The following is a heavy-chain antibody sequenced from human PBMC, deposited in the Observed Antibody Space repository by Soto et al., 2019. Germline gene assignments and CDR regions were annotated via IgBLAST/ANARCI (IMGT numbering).Heavy chain of an antibody. J-gene: IGHJ4*02. V-gene: IGHV3-30*18. Sequence: QVHLVESGGGVVQPGRSLRLSCAASGFTFSSYGMHWVRQAPGKGLEWVAVISYDGSNKYYADSVKGRFTISRDNSKNALYLQMNSLRAEDTAVYYCAKDRSRNYDFWSGYLDYWGQGTLVTVSS. CDR3: AKDRSRNYDFWSGYLDY. D-gene: IGHD3-3*01. CDR2: ISYDGSNK. CDR1: GFTFSSYG.